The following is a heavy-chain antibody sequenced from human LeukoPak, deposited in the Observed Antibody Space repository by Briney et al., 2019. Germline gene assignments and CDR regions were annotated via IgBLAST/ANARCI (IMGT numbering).Heavy chain of an antibody. J-gene: IGHJ4*02. Sequence: PSETLSLTCTVSGYSISSGYYWGWIRQPPGKGLEWIGSIYHSGSTYYNPSLKSRVTISVDTSKNQFSLKLSSVTAADTAVYYCARGAYYDFWSGYYMQIYFDYWGQGTLVIVSS. CDR2: IYHSGST. D-gene: IGHD3-3*01. CDR3: ARGAYYDFWSGYYMQIYFDY. V-gene: IGHV4-38-2*02. CDR1: GYSISSGYY.